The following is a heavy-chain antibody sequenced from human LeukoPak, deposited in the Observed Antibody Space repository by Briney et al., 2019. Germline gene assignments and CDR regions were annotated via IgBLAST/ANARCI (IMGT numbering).Heavy chain of an antibody. D-gene: IGHD3-22*01. J-gene: IGHJ4*02. V-gene: IGHV1-69*05. CDR3: ARGHYAYDSSGYYYPPQQFDY. CDR2: IIPIFGTA. CDR1: RGTFSSYA. Sequence: SVKVSCKAYRGTFSSYAISWVRQAPRQGLEWMGGIIPIFGTANYAQKFQGRVTITTDESTSTAYMELSSLRSEDTAVYYCARGHYAYDSSGYYYPPQQFDYWGQGTLVTVSS.